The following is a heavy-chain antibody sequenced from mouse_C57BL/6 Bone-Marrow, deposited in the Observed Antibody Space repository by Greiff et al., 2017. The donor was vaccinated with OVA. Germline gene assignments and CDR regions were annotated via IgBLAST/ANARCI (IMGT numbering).Heavy chain of an antibody. Sequence: VQLQQPGAELVKPGASVKMSCKATGYTFTSYWITWVKQRPGQGLEWIGDIYPGSGSTNYNEKFKSKATLTVDTSSSTAYMQLSSLTSEDSAVYYCARRRGLLRDYFDYWGQGTTLTVSS. V-gene: IGHV1-55*01. CDR1: GYTFTSYW. CDR3: ARRRGLLRDYFDY. D-gene: IGHD1-1*01. CDR2: IYPGSGST. J-gene: IGHJ2*01.